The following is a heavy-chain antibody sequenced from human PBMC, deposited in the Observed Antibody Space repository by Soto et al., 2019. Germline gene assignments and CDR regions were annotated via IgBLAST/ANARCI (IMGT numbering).Heavy chain of an antibody. CDR3: ARSAWYAKYDY. V-gene: IGHV2-5*02. J-gene: IGHJ4*02. CDR2: IYWDDDK. CDR1: GFSLSTSGVG. Sequence: QITLKESGPTLVKPTQTLTLTCTFSGFSLSTSGVGVGWIRQPPGKALDWLALIYWDDDKSYSPSLKTRLTITKDTSKNQVVLTMTNMDPVDTATYYCARSAWYAKYDYWGQETLVTVSS. D-gene: IGHD6-13*01.